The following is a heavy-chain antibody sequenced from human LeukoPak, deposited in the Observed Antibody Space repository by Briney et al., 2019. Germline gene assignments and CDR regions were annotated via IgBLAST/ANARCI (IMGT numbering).Heavy chain of an antibody. Sequence: GRSLRLSCAASGFTFSSYGMHWVRQAPGKGLEWVAVISYDGSIKYYADSVKGRFTISRDNSKNTLYLQMNSLRAEDTAVYYCAKVALTGYSSGWLDYWGQGTLVTVSS. CDR3: AKVALTGYSSGWLDY. V-gene: IGHV3-30*18. D-gene: IGHD6-19*01. CDR2: ISYDGSIK. J-gene: IGHJ4*02. CDR1: GFTFSSYG.